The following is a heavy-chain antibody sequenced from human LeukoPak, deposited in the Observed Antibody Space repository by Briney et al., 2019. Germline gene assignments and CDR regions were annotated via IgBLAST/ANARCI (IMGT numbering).Heavy chain of an antibody. D-gene: IGHD4-17*01. CDR3: ARGAYGDYDEDWFDP. Sequence: PSETLSPTCTVSGGSISSYYWSWIRQPAGKRLEWIGRIYTSGSTNYNPSLKSRVTMSVDTSKNQFSLKLSSVTAADTAVYYCARGAYGDYDEDWFDPWGQGTLVTVSS. CDR2: IYTSGST. J-gene: IGHJ5*02. CDR1: GGSISSYY. V-gene: IGHV4-4*07.